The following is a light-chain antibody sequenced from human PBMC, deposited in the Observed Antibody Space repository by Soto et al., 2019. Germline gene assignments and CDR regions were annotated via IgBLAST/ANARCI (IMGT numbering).Light chain of an antibody. J-gene: IGKJ1*01. Sequence: EILLTQSPGTLSLSPGERATLSCRARQGVCSSYLSSYLLNPGQAPRLLIYGASSRASGIPARFRGSGSVTYFTLTNSGLEPEDCARDDCQHYDYSVRAFGRRTEMEL. CDR2: GAS. V-gene: IGKV3-20*01. CDR3: QHYDYSVRA. CDR1: QGVCSSY.